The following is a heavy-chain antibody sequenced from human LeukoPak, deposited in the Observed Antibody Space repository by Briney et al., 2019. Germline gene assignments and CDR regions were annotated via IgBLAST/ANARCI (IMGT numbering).Heavy chain of an antibody. Sequence: GGSLRLSCAASGSKFSSYAMSWVRQTPGKGLEWVSLISSSGDTTTYADSVKGRFTISKDISKNTMYLQMSRLRADDSAVYHCAKDHACSGTTCYQNFYYSYGMDVWGQGTTVTVSS. J-gene: IGHJ6*02. CDR2: ISSSGDTT. CDR1: GSKFSSYA. D-gene: IGHD2-15*01. V-gene: IGHV3-23*01. CDR3: AKDHACSGTTCYQNFYYSYGMDV.